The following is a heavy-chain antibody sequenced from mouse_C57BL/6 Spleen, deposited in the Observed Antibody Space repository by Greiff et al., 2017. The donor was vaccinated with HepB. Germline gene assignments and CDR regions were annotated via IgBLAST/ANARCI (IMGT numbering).Heavy chain of an antibody. CDR3: ARPGGYGHDGWYFDV. Sequence: EVQLQQSGPELVKPGASVKISCKASGYTFTDYYMNWVKQSHGKSLEWIGDINPNNGGTSYNQKFKGKATLTVDKSSSTAYMELRSLTSEDSAVYYCARPGGYGHDGWYFDVWGTGTTVTVSS. J-gene: IGHJ1*03. CDR2: INPNNGGT. D-gene: IGHD2-2*01. CDR1: GYTFTDYY. V-gene: IGHV1-26*01.